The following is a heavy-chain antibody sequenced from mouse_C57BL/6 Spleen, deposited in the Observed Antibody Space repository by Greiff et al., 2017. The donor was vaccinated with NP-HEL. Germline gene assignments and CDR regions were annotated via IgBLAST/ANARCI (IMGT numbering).Heavy chain of an antibody. CDR3: ARDDYDYLYYFDY. CDR2: ISDGGSYT. J-gene: IGHJ2*01. Sequence: DVMLVESGGGLVKPGGSLKLSCAASGFTFSSYAMSWVRQTPEKRLEWVATISDGGSYTYYPDNVKGRFTISRDNAKNNLYLQMSHLKSEDTAMYYCARDDYDYLYYFDYWGQGTTLTVSS. D-gene: IGHD2-4*01. CDR1: GFTFSSYA. V-gene: IGHV5-4*01.